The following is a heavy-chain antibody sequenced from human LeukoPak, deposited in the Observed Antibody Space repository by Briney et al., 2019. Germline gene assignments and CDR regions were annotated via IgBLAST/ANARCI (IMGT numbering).Heavy chain of an antibody. V-gene: IGHV4-59*08. J-gene: IGHJ4*02. CDR3: ARQCYDRSTYGIVGY. CDR2: ISYSGST. Sequence: SETLSLTCAVSGGSISSYSWSWIRQPPGRGLEWIGYISYSGSTNYNPSLKSRVTISVDTSKNQVSLKLSSVTAADTAVYYCARQCYDRSTYGIVGYWGQGTLVTVSS. D-gene: IGHD3-22*01. CDR1: GGSISSYS.